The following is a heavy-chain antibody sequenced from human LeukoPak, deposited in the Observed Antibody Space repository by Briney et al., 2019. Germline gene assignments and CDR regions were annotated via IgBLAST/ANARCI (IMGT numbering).Heavy chain of an antibody. J-gene: IGHJ4*02. D-gene: IGHD3-3*01. CDR1: GFTFSSYA. V-gene: IGHV3-23*01. CDR3: AKGSRITIFGVAYFDY. Sequence: GGSLRLSCAASGFTFSSYALTWVRQAPGKGLGWVSGISGSGANTYYADSVKGRFTISRDNSKNTLYLQMNSQRAEDTAVYYCAKGSRITIFGVAYFDYWGQGTLVTVSS. CDR2: ISGSGANT.